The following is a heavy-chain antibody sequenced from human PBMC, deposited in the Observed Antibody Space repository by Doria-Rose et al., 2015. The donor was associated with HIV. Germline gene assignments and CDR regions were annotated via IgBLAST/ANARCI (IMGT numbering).Heavy chain of an antibody. CDR1: GVSLSSPGMG. Sequence: QVTLKESGPVLAKPTETLTQTCTVSGVSLSSPGMGVSWIRQPPGKALEWLADIFSDDERSYKTSLKSRLTISRGTSKSQVVLTMTDMDPVDTATYYCARIKSSRWYHKYYFDFWGQGTLVIVSA. CDR3: ARIKSSRWYHKYYFDF. V-gene: IGHV2-26*01. J-gene: IGHJ4*02. CDR2: IFSDDER. D-gene: IGHD6-13*01.